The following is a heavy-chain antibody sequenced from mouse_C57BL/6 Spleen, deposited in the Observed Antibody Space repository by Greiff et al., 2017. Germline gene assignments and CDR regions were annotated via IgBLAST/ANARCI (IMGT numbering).Heavy chain of an antibody. CDR2: IDPSDSYP. CDR3: ATDPRGDGNAAY. Sequence: QVQLQQPGAELVKPGASVKLSCKASGYTFTSYWMQWVKQRPGQGLEWIGEIDPSDSYPNYNQKFKGKATLTVDTSSSTAYMQLSILTSEDSAVYYCATDPRGDGNAAYWGQGTLVTVSA. J-gene: IGHJ3*01. CDR1: GYTFTSYW. D-gene: IGHD2-1*01. V-gene: IGHV1-50*01.